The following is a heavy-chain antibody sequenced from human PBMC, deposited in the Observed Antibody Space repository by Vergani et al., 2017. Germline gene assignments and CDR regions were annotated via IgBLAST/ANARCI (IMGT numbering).Heavy chain of an antibody. CDR3: ARHSTVEWLVKLGWIDP. CDR1: GASIRRSNYY. CDR2: IYYSGRT. V-gene: IGHV4-39*01. J-gene: IGHJ5*02. Sequence: QLQLQESGPGLVTPSATLSLTFSVSGASIRRSNYYWGWIRQPPGKGLEWIASIYYSGRTYYNPSLKSRVTISVDTSKNKFSLKLSSVTAADTAVYFCARHSTVEWLVKLGWIDPWGQGILVTVSS. D-gene: IGHD6-19*01.